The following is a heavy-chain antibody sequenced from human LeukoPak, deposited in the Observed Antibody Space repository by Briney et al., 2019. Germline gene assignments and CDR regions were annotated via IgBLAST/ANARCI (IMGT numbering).Heavy chain of an antibody. CDR1: VGSLSCYY. J-gene: IGHJ6*04. Sequence: SETLSLTCAVYVGSLSCYYWSWIRQPPGKGLEWIGEINHSGSTNYNPSLKSRVTISVDTSKNQVSLKLNSVTAADTAVYYCARGPIVVVPAAIGYYYYGMDVWGKGTTVTVSS. V-gene: IGHV4-34*01. CDR2: INHSGST. D-gene: IGHD2-2*01. CDR3: ARGPIVVVPAAIGYYYYGMDV.